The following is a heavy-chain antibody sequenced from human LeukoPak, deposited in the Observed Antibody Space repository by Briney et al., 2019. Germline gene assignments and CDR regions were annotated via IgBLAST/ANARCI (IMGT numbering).Heavy chain of an antibody. CDR3: ARDRWWEPTDFSFDY. D-gene: IGHD1-26*01. CDR1: GYTFTSYA. Sequence: ASVKVSCKASGYTFTSYAMHWVRQAPGQRLEWMGWINAGNGNTKYSQKSQGRVTITRDTSASTAYMELSSLRSEDTAVYYCARDRWWEPTDFSFDYWGQGTLVTVSS. J-gene: IGHJ4*02. CDR2: INAGNGNT. V-gene: IGHV1-3*01.